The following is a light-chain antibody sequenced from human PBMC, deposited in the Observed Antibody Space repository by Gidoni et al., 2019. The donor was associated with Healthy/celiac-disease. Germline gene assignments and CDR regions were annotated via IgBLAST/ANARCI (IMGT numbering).Light chain of an antibody. J-gene: IGKJ4*01. V-gene: IGKV1-33*01. CDR3: QQYDNRRALT. CDR2: DAS. CDR1: QDINNY. Sequence: DIQMTQSPSSLSASVGDRVTITCQASQDINNYLNWYQQKPGKAPKLLIYDASNLETGVPSRFSGSGSGTDFTFTISSLQPEDIATYYCQQYDNRRALTFGGGTKVEIK.